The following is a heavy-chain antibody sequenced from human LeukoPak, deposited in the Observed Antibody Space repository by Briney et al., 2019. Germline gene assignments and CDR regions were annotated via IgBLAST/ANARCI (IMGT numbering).Heavy chain of an antibody. CDR2: MNPNSGNT. V-gene: IGHV1-8*01. D-gene: IGHD3-3*01. Sequence: ASVKVSCKASGYTFTSYDIHWVRQATGQGLEWMGWMNPNSGNTGYAQKFQGRVTMTRNTSISTAYMELSSLRSEDTAVYYCARGCYDFWSGYYRGYWFDPWGQGTLVTVSS. CDR3: ARGCYDFWSGYYRGYWFDP. CDR1: GYTFTSYD. J-gene: IGHJ5*02.